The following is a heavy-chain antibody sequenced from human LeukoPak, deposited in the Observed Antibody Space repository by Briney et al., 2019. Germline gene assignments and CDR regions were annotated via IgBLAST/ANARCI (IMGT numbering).Heavy chain of an antibody. D-gene: IGHD2-15*01. Sequence: GGSLRLSCAASGFTFSSYWMHWVRQAPGKGLVWVSLINSDGSSTTYADSVKGRFTISRDNAKNTLYLQMNSLRAEDTAVYYCARKSPCSGGSCSLDYWGQGTLVTVSS. J-gene: IGHJ4*02. CDR1: GFTFSSYW. V-gene: IGHV3-74*01. CDR2: INSDGSST. CDR3: ARKSPCSGGSCSLDY.